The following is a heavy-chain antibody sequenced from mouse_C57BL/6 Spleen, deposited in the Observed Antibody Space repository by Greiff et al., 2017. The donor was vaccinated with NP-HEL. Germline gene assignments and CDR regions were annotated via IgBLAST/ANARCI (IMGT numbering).Heavy chain of an antibody. V-gene: IGHV5-12*01. D-gene: IGHD1-1*01. Sequence: EVKLVESGGGLVQPGGSLKLSCAASGFTFSDYYMYWVRQTPEKRLEWVAYISNGGGSTYYPDTVKGRFTISRDNAKNTLYLQMSRLKSEDTAMYYCARGFDYGSSPFAYWGQGTLVTVSA. CDR2: ISNGGGST. J-gene: IGHJ3*01. CDR1: GFTFSDYY. CDR3: ARGFDYGSSPFAY.